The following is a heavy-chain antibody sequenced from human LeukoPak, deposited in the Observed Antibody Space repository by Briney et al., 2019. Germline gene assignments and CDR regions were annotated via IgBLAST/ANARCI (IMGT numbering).Heavy chain of an antibody. CDR2: IFYSGST. V-gene: IGHV4-39*07. CDR1: GASISSSSDY. Sequence: SETLSLTCTVSGASISSSSDYWDWIRQPPGKGLEWIGSIFYSGSTYYNPSLKSRVTMSVDTSKNQFSLKLTSVTAADTAVYYCARGLSHSKDIWGQGTMVTVSS. CDR3: ARGLSHSKDI. J-gene: IGHJ3*02.